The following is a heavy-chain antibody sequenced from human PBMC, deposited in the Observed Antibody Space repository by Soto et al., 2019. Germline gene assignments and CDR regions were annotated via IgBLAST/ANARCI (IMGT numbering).Heavy chain of an antibody. V-gene: IGHV3-30*03. Sequence: QVQLVESGGGVAQPGKSLRLSCAASGFTFSSYHMHWVRQAPGKGLEWVALISYDGSDKYYADSVKGRFIISRDNSKDTLSLQMNSLRAEDTAVYYCVRVIVVVPGTGWFDPWGQGTLVTVSS. CDR2: ISYDGSDK. CDR3: VRVIVVVPGTGWFDP. J-gene: IGHJ5*02. D-gene: IGHD2-15*01. CDR1: GFTFSSYH.